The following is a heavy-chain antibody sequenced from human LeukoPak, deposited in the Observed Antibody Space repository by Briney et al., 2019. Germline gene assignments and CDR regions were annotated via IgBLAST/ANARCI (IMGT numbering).Heavy chain of an antibody. V-gene: IGHV4-34*01. CDR2: ISHSGST. D-gene: IGHD3-16*01. Sequence: SETLSLTCAFYGGSSSGYYWSWIRQPPGKWLEWIGEISHSGSTNYNPSLKSRVTMSLDTSKNQLSLKVTSVTAADTAVYYCARGSHYVWGKDGYWGQGNLVTVSS. J-gene: IGHJ4*02. CDR3: ARGSHYVWGKDGY. CDR1: GGSSSGYY.